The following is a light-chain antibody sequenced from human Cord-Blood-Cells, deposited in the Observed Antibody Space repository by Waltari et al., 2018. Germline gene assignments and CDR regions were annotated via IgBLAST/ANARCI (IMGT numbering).Light chain of an antibody. V-gene: IGKV1-39*01. CDR2: AAS. CDR1: QSISSY. CDR3: QQSYSTLT. J-gene: IGKJ4*01. Sequence: DIQMTQSPSSLSASVGDRVTITCRASQSISSYLNRDQQKPGKAPKILIYAASSLQSGGPSRFSGSGSGTDFTLTISSLQPEDFASYYCQQSYSTLTFGGGTKVEIK.